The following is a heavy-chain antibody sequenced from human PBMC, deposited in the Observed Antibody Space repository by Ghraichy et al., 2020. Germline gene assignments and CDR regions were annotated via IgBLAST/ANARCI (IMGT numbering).Heavy chain of an antibody. CDR3: ARCPGVPAAPRAYYYYYLDI. V-gene: IGHV3-7*01. D-gene: IGHD2-2*01. CDR2: IKQDGSEK. CDR1: GFTFSTYW. Sequence: GGSLRLSCAASGFTFSTYWMSWVRQAPGKGLEWVANIKQDGSEKYYVDSVKGRFTISRDNAKNSLYLQMNSLRAEDTAVYYCARCPGVPAAPRAYYYYYLDIWGKGTTVTVSS. J-gene: IGHJ6*03.